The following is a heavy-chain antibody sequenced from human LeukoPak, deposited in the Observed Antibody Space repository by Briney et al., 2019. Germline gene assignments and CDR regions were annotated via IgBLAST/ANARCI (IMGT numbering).Heavy chain of an antibody. D-gene: IGHD6-19*01. CDR1: GGSISSSSYY. Sequence: SETLSLTCTVSGGSISSSSYYWGWIRQPPGKGLEWIGSIYYSGSTYYNPSLKSRVTISVDTSKNQFSLKLSSVTAADTAVYYYARVDSSGWTLDYWGQGTLVTVSS. V-gene: IGHV4-39*01. CDR3: ARVDSSGWTLDY. J-gene: IGHJ4*02. CDR2: IYYSGST.